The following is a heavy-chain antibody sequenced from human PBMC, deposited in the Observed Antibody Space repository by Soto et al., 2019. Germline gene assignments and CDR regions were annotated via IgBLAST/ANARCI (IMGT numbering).Heavy chain of an antibody. CDR2: ISSSSSTI. V-gene: IGHV3-48*01. CDR3: ARVLYLNYFDY. Sequence: GGSLRLSCAASGFTFSSYSMNWVRQAPGKGLEWVSYISSSSSTIYYADSVKGRFTISRDNAKNSLYLQMNSLRAEDTAAYYCARVLYLNYFDYWGQGTLVTVSS. CDR1: GFTFSSYS. J-gene: IGHJ4*02.